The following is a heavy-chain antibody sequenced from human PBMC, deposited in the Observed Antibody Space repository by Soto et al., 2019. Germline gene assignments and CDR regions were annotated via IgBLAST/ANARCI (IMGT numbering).Heavy chain of an antibody. Sequence: EVQLLESGGGLVQPGGSLRLSCAASGFTFSTYAMIWVRQAPGKGLEWVSVITGSGGSTYYADSVKGRFTISRDTSKNTLFLQMNSLRAEDTAVYYCAKDRYGDYGEIDYWGQGTMVTVSS. V-gene: IGHV3-23*01. J-gene: IGHJ4*02. CDR3: AKDRYGDYGEIDY. D-gene: IGHD4-17*01. CDR1: GFTFSTYA. CDR2: ITGSGGST.